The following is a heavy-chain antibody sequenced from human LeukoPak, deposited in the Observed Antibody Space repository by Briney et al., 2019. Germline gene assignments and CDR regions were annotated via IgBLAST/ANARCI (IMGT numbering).Heavy chain of an antibody. CDR2: IYYSGST. CDR3: ARKGIAAAGTIKNHYYYGMDV. CDR1: GGSISSSSYY. Sequence: PSETLSLTCTVSGGSISSSSYYWGWIRQPPGKGLEWIGSIYYSGSTYYNPSLKGRVTISVDTSKNQFSLKLSSVTAADTAVYYCARKGIAAAGTIKNHYYYGMDVWGQGTTVTVSS. D-gene: IGHD6-13*01. J-gene: IGHJ6*02. V-gene: IGHV4-39*01.